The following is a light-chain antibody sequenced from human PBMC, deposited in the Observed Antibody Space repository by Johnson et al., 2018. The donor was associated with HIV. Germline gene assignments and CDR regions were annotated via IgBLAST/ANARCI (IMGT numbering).Light chain of an antibody. V-gene: IGLV1-51*02. CDR2: ESN. J-gene: IGLJ1*01. CDR3: GTWDSQRAPYF. Sequence: QSVLTQPPSVSAAPGQNVTISCSGGSSNVGNHYVSWYQQFPGTAPKLLTYESNKRPSGIPDRFSDSKSATSATLDITGLQTGDEADYYCGTWDSQRAPYFCGTGTKVSV. CDR1: SSNVGNHY.